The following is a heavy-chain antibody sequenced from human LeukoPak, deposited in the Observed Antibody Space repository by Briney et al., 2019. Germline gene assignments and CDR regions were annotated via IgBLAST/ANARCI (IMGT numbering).Heavy chain of an antibody. CDR1: GYTFTSYY. V-gene: IGHV1-46*01. CDR3: ARAGVGPTRNYYYGMDV. D-gene: IGHD1-26*01. CDR2: INPSGGST. Sequence: ASVKVSCKASGYTFTSYYMHWVRQAPGQGLEWMGIINPSGGSTSYAQKFQGRVTMTRDTSTSTVYMELSSLRSEDTAVYYCARAGVGPTRNYYYGMDVWGQGTTVTVSS. J-gene: IGHJ6*02.